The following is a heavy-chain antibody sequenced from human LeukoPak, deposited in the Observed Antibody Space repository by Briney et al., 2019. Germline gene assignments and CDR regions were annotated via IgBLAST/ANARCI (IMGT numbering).Heavy chain of an antibody. CDR2: ISSSSSYI. CDR3: AKEGDRGYYGSGYIYKGGFDY. D-gene: IGHD3-10*01. Sequence: GGSLRLSCAASGFTLRTYGMNWVRQAPGKGLEWVSFISSSSSYIYYADSVKGRFTISRDNSKNTLYLQMNSLRAEDTAVYYCAKEGDRGYYGSGYIYKGGFDYWGQGTLVTVSS. CDR1: GFTLRTYG. V-gene: IGHV3-21*01. J-gene: IGHJ4*02.